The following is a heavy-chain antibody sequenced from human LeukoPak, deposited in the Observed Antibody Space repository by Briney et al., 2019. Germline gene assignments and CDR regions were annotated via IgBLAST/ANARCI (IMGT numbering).Heavy chain of an antibody. V-gene: IGHV4-34*01. CDR1: GGSFSGYY. J-gene: IGHJ4*02. Sequence: PSETLSLTCAVYGGSFSGYYWSWIRRPPGKGLEWSGEIYHSGSTNYNPSLKSRVTISVDTSKNQFSLKLSSVTAADTAVYYCARVNPGLRYFGYWGQGTLVTVSS. D-gene: IGHD3-9*01. CDR2: IYHSGST. CDR3: ARVNPGLRYFGY.